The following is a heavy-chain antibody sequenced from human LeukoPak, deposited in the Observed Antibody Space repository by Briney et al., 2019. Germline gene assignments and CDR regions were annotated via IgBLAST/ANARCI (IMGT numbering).Heavy chain of an antibody. D-gene: IGHD3-22*01. J-gene: IGHJ4*02. CDR2: IYSGGKT. CDR1: GFTVSDYY. CDR3: ARINYYDGSGSYRDY. V-gene: IGHV3-53*01. Sequence: GGSLRLSCAVSGFTVSDYYMSWVRQAPGKGLEWVSVIYSGGKTYYADSVKGRFTISRDDSKNTLHLQMNSLRAEDTAVYYCARINYYDGSGSYRDYWGQGTLVTVSS.